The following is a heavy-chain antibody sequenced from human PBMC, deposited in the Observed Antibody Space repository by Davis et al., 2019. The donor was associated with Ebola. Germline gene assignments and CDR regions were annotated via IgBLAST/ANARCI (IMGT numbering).Heavy chain of an antibody. CDR1: GGSFSGYY. Sequence: SETLSLTCAVYGGSFSGYYWSWIRQPPGKGLEWIGYIYYSGSTNYNPSLKSRVTISVDTSKNQFSLKLSSVTAADTAVYYCARGKNWAPFDYWGQGTLVTVSS. D-gene: IGHD3-16*01. CDR3: ARGKNWAPFDY. V-gene: IGHV4-59*01. CDR2: IYYSGST. J-gene: IGHJ4*02.